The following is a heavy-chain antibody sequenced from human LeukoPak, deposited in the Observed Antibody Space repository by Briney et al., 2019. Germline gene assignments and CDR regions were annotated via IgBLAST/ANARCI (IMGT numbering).Heavy chain of an antibody. D-gene: IGHD6-6*01. CDR1: GYTFIAYH. J-gene: IGHJ4*02. Sequence: ASVKVSCKASGYTFIAYHMHWVRQAPGQGLEWMGRIHPSSGATNYAQRFQGRITLTRDTSINTAYMELSRLTSDDTAVYYCARTAARRFDYWGQGTPVTVSS. CDR2: IHPSSGAT. CDR3: ARTAARRFDY. V-gene: IGHV1-2*06.